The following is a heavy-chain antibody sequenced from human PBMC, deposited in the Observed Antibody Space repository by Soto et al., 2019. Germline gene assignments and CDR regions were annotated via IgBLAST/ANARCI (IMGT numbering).Heavy chain of an antibody. CDR1: GSTFTAYY. J-gene: IGHJ5*02. Sequence: QVQLVQSGAEVKKPGASVKVSCKASGSTFTAYYMHWVRQAPGQGLEWMGWINPNSGGTYHAQNFQGRVTMTRDTSTTTAYMELVSLRSDGTAVYYCARGGGRGYNELDPWGHGTLVIVSS. CDR2: INPNSGGT. V-gene: IGHV1-2*02. CDR3: ARGGGRGYNELDP. D-gene: IGHD5-12*01.